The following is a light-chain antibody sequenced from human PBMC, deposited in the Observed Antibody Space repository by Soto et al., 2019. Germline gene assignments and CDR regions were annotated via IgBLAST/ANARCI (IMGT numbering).Light chain of an antibody. CDR1: SSDVGFYNY. CDR2: DVS. V-gene: IGLV2-14*03. Sequence: QSALTQPASVSGSPGQSITISCTGTSSDVGFYNYVSWYQHHPGKAPNLVIYDVSDRPSGVSNRFSGSKSDNTASLTISGLQAEDEADYYCSSYTSRITLVVFGGGTKLTVL. CDR3: SSYTSRITLVV. J-gene: IGLJ2*01.